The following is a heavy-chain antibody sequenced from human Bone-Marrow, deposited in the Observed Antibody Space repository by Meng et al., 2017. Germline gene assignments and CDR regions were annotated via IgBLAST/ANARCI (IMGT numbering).Heavy chain of an antibody. D-gene: IGHD3-10*01. J-gene: IGHJ4*02. V-gene: IGHV4-61*01. CDR1: GGSVSSGSYY. CDR2: ISYSAST. CDR3: ARVGQTSYYYASGSYYIDY. Sequence: GSLRLSCSASGGSVSSGSYYWSWIRQPPGKALEWIGYISYSASTNYNPSLKSRATMSIDTSKNQFSLKLNSVTAADTAVYYCARVGQTSYYYASGSYYIDYWGQGTLVTVSS.